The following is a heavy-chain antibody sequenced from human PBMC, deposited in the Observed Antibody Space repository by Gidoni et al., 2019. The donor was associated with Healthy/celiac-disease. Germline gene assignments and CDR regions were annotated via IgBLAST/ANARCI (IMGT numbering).Heavy chain of an antibody. CDR1: GFSLSTSGMC. Sequence: QVTLRESGPALVTPTQTLTLTCTFSGFSLSTSGMCVSWIRQPPGKALEWLALIDWDDDKYYSTSLKTRLTISKDTSKNQVVLTMTNMDPVDTATYYCARSTELGIALDYWGQGTLVTVSS. CDR3: ARSTELGIALDY. D-gene: IGHD7-27*01. J-gene: IGHJ4*02. V-gene: IGHV2-70*01. CDR2: IDWDDDK.